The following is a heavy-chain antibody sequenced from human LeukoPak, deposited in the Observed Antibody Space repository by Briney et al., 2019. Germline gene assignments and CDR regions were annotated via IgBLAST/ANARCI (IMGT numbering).Heavy chain of an antibody. CDR3: AGAEDYDILTDSHKFDY. Sequence: SETLSLTCSVSGGSINSYYWSWIRQPPGKGLEWIAYIYSSGSTKYNPSLKSRVTISVDTSKNQFSLKLNSVTAADTAVYYCAGAEDYDILTDSHKFDYWGQGTLVTVSS. J-gene: IGHJ4*02. V-gene: IGHV4-59*01. CDR1: GGSINSYY. CDR2: IYSSGST. D-gene: IGHD3-9*01.